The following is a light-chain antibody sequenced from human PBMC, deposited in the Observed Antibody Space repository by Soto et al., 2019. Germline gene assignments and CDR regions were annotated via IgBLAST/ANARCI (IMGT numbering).Light chain of an antibody. Sequence: SVLTQPPSASGTPGQRVTISCSGSSSNIGSNTVNWYQQLPGTAPKLLIYSNNQRPSGVPDRFSGSKSGTSASLAISGLQSEDEADYYCAAWDDSLNAVVFGGGT. CDR1: SSNIGSNT. V-gene: IGLV1-44*01. CDR2: SNN. CDR3: AAWDDSLNAVV. J-gene: IGLJ2*01.